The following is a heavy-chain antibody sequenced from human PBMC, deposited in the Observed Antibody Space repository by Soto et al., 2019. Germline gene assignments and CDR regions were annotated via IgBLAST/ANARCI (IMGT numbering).Heavy chain of an antibody. CDR2: ISAYNGNT. CDR1: GYTFTSYA. J-gene: IGHJ5*02. Sequence: GASVKVSCKASGYTFTSYAISCVRQAPGQGLEWMGWISAYNGNTNYAQKLQGRVTMTTDTSTSTAYMELSSLRSEDTAVYYCARMSESIAVAGLNWFDPWGQGTLVTVSS. CDR3: ARMSESIAVAGLNWFDP. V-gene: IGHV1-18*01. D-gene: IGHD6-19*01.